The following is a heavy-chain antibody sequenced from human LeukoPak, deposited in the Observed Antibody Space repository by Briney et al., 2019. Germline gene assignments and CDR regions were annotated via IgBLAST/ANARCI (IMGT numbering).Heavy chain of an antibody. Sequence: GGSLRLSCAASGFTFSSYAMSWVRQAPGKGLEWVSAISGSGGSTYYADSVKGRFTTSRDNSRNTLYLQMNSLRAEDTAVYYCARERRTVTTLDYWGQGTPVTVSS. CDR3: ARERRTVTTLDY. CDR2: ISGSGGST. D-gene: IGHD4-17*01. CDR1: GFTFSSYA. J-gene: IGHJ4*02. V-gene: IGHV3-23*01.